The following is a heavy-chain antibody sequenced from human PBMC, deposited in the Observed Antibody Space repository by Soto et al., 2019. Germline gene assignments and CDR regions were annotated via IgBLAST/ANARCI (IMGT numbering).Heavy chain of an antibody. CDR2: IYYSGST. V-gene: IGHV4-61*01. D-gene: IGHD3-22*01. CDR3: ARDRVVAFRQLDI. J-gene: IGHJ3*02. Sequence: SETLSLTCTVSGGSVNSGSYYWSWIRQPPGKGLEWIGYIYYSGSTNYNPSLKSRVTISVDTSKNQFSLKLSSVTAADTAVYYCARDRVVAFRQLDIWGQGTMVTVSS. CDR1: GGSVNSGSYY.